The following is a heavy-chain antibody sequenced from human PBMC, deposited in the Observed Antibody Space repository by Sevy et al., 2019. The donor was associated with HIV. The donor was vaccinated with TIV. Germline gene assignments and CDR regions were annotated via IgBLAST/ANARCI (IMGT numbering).Heavy chain of an antibody. D-gene: IGHD3-22*01. J-gene: IGHJ4*02. CDR1: GHTFTAYY. V-gene: IGHV1-2*02. Sequence: ASVKVSCKASGHTFTAYYMHWVRQAPGQGLGWMGWINTNSGATKYAQKFQDRVTMTIDTSISTVYMDLSRLSSDDTAIYFCARSGYYYGFDYWGQGTLVTVSS. CDR2: INTNSGAT. CDR3: ARSGYYYGFDY.